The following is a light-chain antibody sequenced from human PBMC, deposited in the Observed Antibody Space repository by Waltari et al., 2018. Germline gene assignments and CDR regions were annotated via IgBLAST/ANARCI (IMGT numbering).Light chain of an antibody. J-gene: IGLJ2*01. CDR2: DVT. Sequence: QSALTQPRSVSGSPGQSVTIACTGTSSDVGYYNYVSWYQQHPGKAPKLMIYDVTERPSGVPDRFSGSKSGNTASLTICGLQAEDEADYYCCSYAGNYLRVFGGGTKLTVL. CDR1: SSDVGYYNY. V-gene: IGLV2-11*01. CDR3: CSYAGNYLRV.